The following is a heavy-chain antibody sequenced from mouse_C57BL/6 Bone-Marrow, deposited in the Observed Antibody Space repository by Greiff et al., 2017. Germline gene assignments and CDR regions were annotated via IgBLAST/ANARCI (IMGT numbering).Heavy chain of an antibody. V-gene: IGHV1-19*01. CDR3: ARSQFITTVVADAMDY. CDR2: INPYNGGT. Sequence: EVQRVESGPVLVKPGASVKMSCKASGYTFTDYYMNWVKQSHGKSLEWIGVINPYNGGTSYNQKFKGKATLTVDKSSSTAYMELNSLTSEDSAVYYCARSQFITTVVADAMDYWGQGTSVTVSS. J-gene: IGHJ4*01. CDR1: GYTFTDYY. D-gene: IGHD1-1*01.